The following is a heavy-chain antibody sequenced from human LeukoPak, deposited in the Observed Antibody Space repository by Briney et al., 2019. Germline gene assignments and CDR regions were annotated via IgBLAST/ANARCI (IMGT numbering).Heavy chain of an antibody. Sequence: GGSLRLSCAASGFTVSSNYMSWVRQAPGKGLEWVSVIYSGGSTYYADSVKGRFTISRDNSKNTLYLQMNSLRAEDTALYYCAKASPGIAAAGPDYWGQGTLVTVSS. CDR1: GFTVSSNY. V-gene: IGHV3-66*02. CDR2: IYSGGST. CDR3: AKASPGIAAAGPDY. J-gene: IGHJ4*02. D-gene: IGHD6-13*01.